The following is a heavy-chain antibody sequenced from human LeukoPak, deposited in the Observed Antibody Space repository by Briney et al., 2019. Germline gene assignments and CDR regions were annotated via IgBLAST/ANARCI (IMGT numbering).Heavy chain of an antibody. D-gene: IGHD4-17*01. CDR2: ISGSGGST. Sequence: GSLRLSCAACEFTLSSYGMSWVRQAPGKGLEWVSSISGSGGSTQYADSVQGRFAISRDNSKNTLYLQMNSLRAEDTAVYFCARDPNGDYIGTFDMWGRGTMVSVSS. CDR3: ARDPNGDYIGTFDM. CDR1: EFTLSSYG. J-gene: IGHJ3*02. V-gene: IGHV3-23*01.